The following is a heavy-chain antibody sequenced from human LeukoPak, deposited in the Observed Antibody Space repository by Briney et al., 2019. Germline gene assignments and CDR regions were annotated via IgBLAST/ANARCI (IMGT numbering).Heavy chain of an antibody. J-gene: IGHJ4*02. CDR3: ARLVDSSGYYDGTFDY. CDR2: IYYSGST. CDR1: GGSISSSSYY. D-gene: IGHD3-22*01. Sequence: PSETLSLTCTVSGGSISSSSYYWGWIRQPPGKGLEWIGSIYYSGSTYYNPSLKSRVTISVDTSKNQFSLKLSSVTAADTAVYYCARLVDSSGYYDGTFDYWGQGTLVTVSP. V-gene: IGHV4-39*01.